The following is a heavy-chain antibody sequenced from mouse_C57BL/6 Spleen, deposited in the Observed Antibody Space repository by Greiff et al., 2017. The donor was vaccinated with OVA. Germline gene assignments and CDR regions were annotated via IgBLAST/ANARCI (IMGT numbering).Heavy chain of an antibody. J-gene: IGHJ1*03. CDR1: EYEFPSHD. Sequence: EVKLVESGGGLVQPGESLKLSCESNEYEFPSHDMSWVRKTPEKRLELVAAINSDGGSTYYPDTMERRFIISRDNTKKTLYLQMSSLRSEDTALDYCARQGAGTGWYFDVWGTGTTVTVSS. V-gene: IGHV5-2*01. CDR3: ARQGAGTGWYFDV. D-gene: IGHD4-1*01. CDR2: INSDGGST.